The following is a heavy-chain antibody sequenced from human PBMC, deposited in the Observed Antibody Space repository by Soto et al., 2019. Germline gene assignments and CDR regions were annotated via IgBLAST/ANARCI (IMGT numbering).Heavy chain of an antibody. V-gene: IGHV1-69*12. D-gene: IGHD2-21*02. CDR3: AREDGGNSGRWFDP. Sequence: QVQLVQSGAEVKKPGSSVKVSCKASGGTFSSYAISWVRQAPGQGLEWMGGIIPIFGTANYAQKFQGRVTNTADESTSTDYMELSSLRSEDTAVDYCAREDGGNSGRWFDPWGQGTLVTVSS. CDR2: IIPIFGTA. CDR1: GGTFSSYA. J-gene: IGHJ5*02.